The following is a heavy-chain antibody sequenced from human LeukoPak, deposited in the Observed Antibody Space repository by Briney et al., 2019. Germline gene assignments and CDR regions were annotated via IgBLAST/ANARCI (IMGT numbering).Heavy chain of an antibody. CDR2: ITGNGDYT. CDR3: AKRSGINYGFFDS. V-gene: IGHV3-23*01. CDR1: RFTFSNYA. D-gene: IGHD1-26*01. Sequence: PGGSLRLSCAASRFTFSNYAMSWVRQAPGKGLEWVSAITGNGDYTDYADSVKGRFTISRDNSKNAAYLQMNSLRSEDTAAYYCAKRSGINYGFFDSWGQGTLVTASS. J-gene: IGHJ4*02.